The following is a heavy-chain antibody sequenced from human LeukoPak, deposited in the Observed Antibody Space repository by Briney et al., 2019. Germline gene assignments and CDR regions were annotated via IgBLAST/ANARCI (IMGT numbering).Heavy chain of an antibody. V-gene: IGHV3-30-3*01. CDR1: GFTFSSYA. Sequence: GGSLRLSCAASGFTFSSYAMHWVRQAPGKGLEWVAVISYDGSNKYYADSVKGRFTISRDNSKNTLYLQMNSLRAEDTAVYYCARGDSSGWYPIWGQGTMVTVSS. J-gene: IGHJ3*02. D-gene: IGHD6-19*01. CDR3: ARGDSSGWYPI. CDR2: ISYDGSNK.